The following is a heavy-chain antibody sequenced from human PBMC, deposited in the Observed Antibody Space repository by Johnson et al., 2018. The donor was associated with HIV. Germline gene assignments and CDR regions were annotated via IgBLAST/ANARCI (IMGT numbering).Heavy chain of an antibody. J-gene: IGHJ3*02. V-gene: IGHV3-30*04. Sequence: QVQLVESGGGVVQPGRSLRLSCAASGFSLSDYAIHWVRQAPVKGLEWVGVMSYDGSEKYYVDSVKGRFTISRDNAKNTLYLHMSSLRLEDTAVYYCAKGQVARGAFDIWGQGTTVTVSS. CDR2: MSYDGSEK. CDR1: GFSLSDYA. CDR3: AKGQVARGAFDI.